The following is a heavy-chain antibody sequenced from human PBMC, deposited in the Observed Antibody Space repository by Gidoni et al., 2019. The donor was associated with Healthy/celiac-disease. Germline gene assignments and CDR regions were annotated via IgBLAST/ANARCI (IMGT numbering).Heavy chain of an antibody. J-gene: IGHJ4*02. Sequence: EVQLVESGGGLVQPGGSLRLSCAASGVTFSSYEMNWVRQAPGKGLEGVSYISSSGSTIYYADSVKGRFTISRDNAKNSLYLQMNSLRAEDTAVYYCARARGCGGDCFYYFDYWGQGTLVTVSS. CDR3: ARARGCGGDCFYYFDY. V-gene: IGHV3-48*03. D-gene: IGHD2-21*02. CDR2: ISSSGSTI. CDR1: GVTFSSYE.